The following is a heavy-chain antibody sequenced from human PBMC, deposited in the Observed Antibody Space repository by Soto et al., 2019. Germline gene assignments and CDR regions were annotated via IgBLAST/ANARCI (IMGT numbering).Heavy chain of an antibody. CDR2: IYYSGST. Sequence: ETLSLTCTVSGGSVSSGSYYWSWIRQPPGKGLEWIGYIYYSGSTNYNPSLKSRVTISVDTSKNQFSLKLSSVTAADTAVYYCARVPGPWGQGNLVTVSS. V-gene: IGHV4-61*01. J-gene: IGHJ5*02. CDR3: ARVPGP. CDR1: GGSVSSGSYY.